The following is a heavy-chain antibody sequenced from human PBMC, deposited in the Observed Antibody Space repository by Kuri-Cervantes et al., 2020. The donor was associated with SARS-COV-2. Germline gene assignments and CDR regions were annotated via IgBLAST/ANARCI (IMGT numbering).Heavy chain of an antibody. J-gene: IGHJ4*02. D-gene: IGHD6-19*01. CDR2: IYYSGST. CDR3: ARGGIAVAGVDY. CDR1: GGSISSHY. Sequence: SETLSLTCTVSGGSISSHYWSWIRQPPGKGLEWIGYIYYSGSTNYNPSLKSRVTISVDTSKNQFSLKLSSVTAADTAVYYCARGGIAVAGVDYWGQGTLVTDSS. V-gene: IGHV4-59*11.